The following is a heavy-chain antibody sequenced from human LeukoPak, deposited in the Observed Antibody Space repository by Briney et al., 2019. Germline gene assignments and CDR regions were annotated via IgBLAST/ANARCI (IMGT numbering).Heavy chain of an antibody. CDR3: ALGYAMNY. D-gene: IGHD2-8*01. V-gene: IGHV3-23*01. Sequence: GGSLRLSCAASGFTFRSYAMSWVRQAPGKGLEWASGISNSGGSGSAYYADSVKGRITIFRDNSKNTLYLQMNSLRVEDTAVYYCALGYAMNYWGQGTLVTVSS. CDR2: ISNSGGSGSA. J-gene: IGHJ4*02. CDR1: GFTFRSYA.